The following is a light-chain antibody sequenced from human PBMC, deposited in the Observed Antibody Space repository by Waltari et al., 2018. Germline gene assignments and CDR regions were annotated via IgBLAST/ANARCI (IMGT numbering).Light chain of an antibody. CDR3: QQYDGGVVT. CDR2: GTS. CDR1: QSVTSIS. Sequence: EIVLPQSPGTLSLSPGERATFSCRASQSVTSISLTWYQQKLGQAPRRLLNGTSSRATGIPDGLSGSGSWTDFTLTISRREPEDFAVYYCQQYDGGVVTFGGGTKVEI. V-gene: IGKV3-20*01. J-gene: IGKJ4*01.